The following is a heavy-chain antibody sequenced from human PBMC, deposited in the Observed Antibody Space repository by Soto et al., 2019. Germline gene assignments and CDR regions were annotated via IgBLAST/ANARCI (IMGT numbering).Heavy chain of an antibody. CDR2: ISAHNGNT. V-gene: IGHV1-18*01. CDR1: GYGFTTYG. CDR3: SRGRYGDY. Sequence: QIHLVQSGAEVKKPGASVKVSCKGSGYGFTTYGITWVRQAPGQGLEWMAWISAHNGNTNYAQKLQGRVTVTRDTSASTAYMELMSLRSDDTAVYYCSRGRYGDYWGQGARVTVSS. J-gene: IGHJ4*02. D-gene: IGHD1-1*01.